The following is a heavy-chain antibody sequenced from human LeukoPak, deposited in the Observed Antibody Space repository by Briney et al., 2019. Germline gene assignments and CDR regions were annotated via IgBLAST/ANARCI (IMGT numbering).Heavy chain of an antibody. D-gene: IGHD3-10*01. Sequence: SETLSLTFSVSGCSISSYSWSWIRQTPGKGLERIGFIYYSGSTNYNPSLKSRVTISVETSKNQISLKMISVTAADTAVYYCARHGSLRGLYYYMDVWGKGTTVTVSS. J-gene: IGHJ6*03. CDR3: ARHGSLRGLYYYMDV. V-gene: IGHV4-59*08. CDR2: IYYSGST. CDR1: GCSISSYS.